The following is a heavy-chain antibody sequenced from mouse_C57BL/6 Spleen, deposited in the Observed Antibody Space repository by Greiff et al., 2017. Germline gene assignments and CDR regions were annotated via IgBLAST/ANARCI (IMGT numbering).Heavy chain of an antibody. D-gene: IGHD2-5*01. CDR3: ARNDYSNYYAMDY. Sequence: QVQLQQSGAELVRPGASVKLSCKASGYTFTDYYINWVKQRPGQGLEWIARIYPGSGNTYYNETFKGKATLTAEKSSSTAYMQLSSLTSEDSAVYFCARNDYSNYYAMDYWGQGTSVTVSS. CDR2: IYPGSGNT. V-gene: IGHV1-76*01. J-gene: IGHJ4*01. CDR1: GYTFTDYY.